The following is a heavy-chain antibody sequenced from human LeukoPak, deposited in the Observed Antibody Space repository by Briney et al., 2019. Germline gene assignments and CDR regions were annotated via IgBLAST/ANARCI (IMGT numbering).Heavy chain of an antibody. CDR1: GFTFSSYA. J-gene: IGHJ6*02. CDR3: AKDVGDSSGYYYLNYNYYYGMDV. Sequence: PGGSLRLSCAASGFTFSSYAMSWVRQAPGKGLEWVSAISGSGGSTYYADSVKGRFTISRDNSKNTLYLQMNSLRAEDTAVYYCAKDVGDSSGYYYLNYNYYYGMDVWGQGTTVTVSS. D-gene: IGHD3-22*01. V-gene: IGHV3-23*01. CDR2: ISGSGGST.